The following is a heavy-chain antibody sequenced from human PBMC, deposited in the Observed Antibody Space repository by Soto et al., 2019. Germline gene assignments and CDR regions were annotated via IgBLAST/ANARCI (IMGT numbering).Heavy chain of an antibody. CDR1: GYTFTSYA. J-gene: IGHJ4*02. CDR3: SRAEGPGFFGL. V-gene: IGHV1-3*05. CDR2: INGGNGNT. D-gene: IGHD2-2*01. Sequence: QVQLVQSGAEEKKPGASVKVSCKASGYTFTSYAMHWVRQAPGQRLEWMGWINGGNGNTKYSQKFQGRVTITRDTSASTAYIELSSLTSEDTAEYYCSRAEGPGFFGLWGQGTLVTVSS.